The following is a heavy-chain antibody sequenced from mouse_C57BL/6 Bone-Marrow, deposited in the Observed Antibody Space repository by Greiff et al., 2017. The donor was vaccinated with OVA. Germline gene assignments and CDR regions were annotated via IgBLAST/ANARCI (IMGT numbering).Heavy chain of an antibody. CDR1: GFTFSDYY. D-gene: IGHD1-1*01. J-gene: IGHJ3*01. Sequence: EVKLVESGEGLVKPGGSLKLSCAASGFTFSDYYMAWVRQVPEKGLEWVANINYDGSSTYYLDSLKSRFIISRDNAKNILYLQMSSLKSEDTATYYCARSYYYDSSGGFAYWGQGTLVTVSA. CDR2: INYDGSST. CDR3: ARSYYYDSSGGFAY. V-gene: IGHV5-16*01.